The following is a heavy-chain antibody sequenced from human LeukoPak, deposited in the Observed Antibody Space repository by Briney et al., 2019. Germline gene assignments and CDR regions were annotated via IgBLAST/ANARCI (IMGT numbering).Heavy chain of an antibody. CDR1: GYTFTRYY. V-gene: IGHV1-2*04. J-gene: IGHJ4*02. CDR3: ARDPYGSGIALDY. Sequence: ASVKVSCKASGYTFTRYYMHWVRQAPGQGLEWMGWINPNSGGTNYAQRFRGWVTMTRDTSISTAYMELSRLRSDDTAVYYCARDPYGSGIALDYWGQGTLVTVSS. CDR2: INPNSGGT. D-gene: IGHD3-10*01.